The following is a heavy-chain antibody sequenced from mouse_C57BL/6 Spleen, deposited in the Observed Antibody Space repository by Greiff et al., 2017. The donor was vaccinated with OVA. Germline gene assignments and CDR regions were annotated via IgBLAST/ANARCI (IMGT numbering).Heavy chain of an antibody. D-gene: IGHD1-1*01. CDR3: ARDRALYYGSSSYYFDY. CDR2: ISDGGSYT. Sequence: EVQVVESGGGLVKPGGSLKLSCAASGFTFSSYAMSWVRQTPEKRLEWVATISDGGSYTYYPDNVKGRFTISRDNAKNNLYLQMSHLKSEDTAMYYCARDRALYYGSSSYYFDYWGQGTTLTVSS. V-gene: IGHV5-4*01. J-gene: IGHJ2*01. CDR1: GFTFSSYA.